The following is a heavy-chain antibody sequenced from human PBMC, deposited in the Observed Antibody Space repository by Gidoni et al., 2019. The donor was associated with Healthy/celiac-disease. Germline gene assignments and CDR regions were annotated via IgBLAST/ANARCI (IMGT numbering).Heavy chain of an antibody. V-gene: IGHV1-2*02. Sequence: QVQLVQSGAAVKKPGASVKVSCKASGYTSTGYHTPWVRQAPGQGLEWMGWIDPNSGGTNYAQKFQGRVTMTRDTSISTAYMELSRLRSDDTAVYYCAREPNDYYGSGSYYRSYYFDYWGQGTLVTVSS. D-gene: IGHD3-10*01. CDR1: GYTSTGYH. CDR3: AREPNDYYGSGSYYRSYYFDY. J-gene: IGHJ4*02. CDR2: IDPNSGGT.